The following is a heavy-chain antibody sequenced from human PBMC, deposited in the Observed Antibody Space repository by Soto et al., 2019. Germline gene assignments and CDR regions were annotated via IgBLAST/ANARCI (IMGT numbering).Heavy chain of an antibody. CDR2: ISGGGGNT. CDR1: AFAFSNYA. D-gene: IGHD1-26*01. J-gene: IGHJ3*02. V-gene: IGHV3-23*01. Sequence: GSLRLSCAASAFAFSNYAMTWVRQAPGKELEWVSVISGGGGNTYYADSVKGRFTISRDNSRKTVFLQMNSLRAEDTAVYYCARCYSGSYYNALDMWGQGTLVIFSS. CDR3: ARCYSGSYYNALDM.